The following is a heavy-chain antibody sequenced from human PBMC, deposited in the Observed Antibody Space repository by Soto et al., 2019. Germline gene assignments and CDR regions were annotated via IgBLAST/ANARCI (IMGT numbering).Heavy chain of an antibody. D-gene: IGHD2-15*01. V-gene: IGHV3-23*01. Sequence: EVQLLESGGGLVQPGGSLRLSCAASGFTFSSYAMSWVRQAPGKGLEWVSAISGSGGSTYYADSVKGRFTISRDNSKNTLYLQMNSLRAEDKAVYYCSKDIVVVVAATQFDLRGPGTLVTVSS. CDR3: SKDIVVVVAATQFDL. J-gene: IGHJ4*01. CDR2: ISGSGGST. CDR1: GFTFSSYA.